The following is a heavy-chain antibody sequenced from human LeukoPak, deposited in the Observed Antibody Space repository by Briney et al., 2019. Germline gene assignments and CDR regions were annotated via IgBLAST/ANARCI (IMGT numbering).Heavy chain of an antibody. CDR3: ARGGSGSYSYYFDY. Sequence: SQTLSLTFTVSGGSISSGDYYWSWIRQPPGKGLEWIGYIYYSGSTYYNPSLKSRVTISADTSKNQFSLKLSSVTAADTAVYYCARGGSGSYSYYFDYWGQGTLVTVSS. V-gene: IGHV4-30-4*01. CDR2: IYYSGST. CDR1: GGSISSGDYY. D-gene: IGHD1-26*01. J-gene: IGHJ4*02.